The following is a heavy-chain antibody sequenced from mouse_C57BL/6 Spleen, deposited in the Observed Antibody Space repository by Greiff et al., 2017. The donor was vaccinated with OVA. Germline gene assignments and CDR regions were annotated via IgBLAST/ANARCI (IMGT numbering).Heavy chain of an antibody. CDR2: IYPSDSET. J-gene: IGHJ4*01. D-gene: IGHD1-1*01. Sequence: QVQLQQPGAELVRPGSSVKLSCKASGYTFTSYWMDWVKQRPGQGLEWIGNIYPSDSETHYNQKFKDKATLTVDKSSSTAYMQLSSLTSEDSAVYCCARRDYGSSYGYWGQGTSVTVSS. CDR3: ARRDYGSSYGY. V-gene: IGHV1-61*01. CDR1: GYTFTSYW.